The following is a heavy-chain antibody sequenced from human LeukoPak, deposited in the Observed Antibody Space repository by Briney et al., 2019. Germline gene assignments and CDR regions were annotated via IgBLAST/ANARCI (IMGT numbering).Heavy chain of an antibody. CDR1: GFTFSHHA. CDR3: AKDQYYYGSGSRFDY. D-gene: IGHD3-10*01. J-gene: IGHJ4*02. CDR2: ISYDGNNK. V-gene: IGHV3-30*18. Sequence: GGSLSLSCAASGFTFSHHAMHWVRRSPGKGLEWAAVISYDGNNKYYANSVKGRFTISRDNPKNTLYLQMNSLRAEDTAVYYCAKDQYYYGSGSRFDYWGQGTLVTVSS.